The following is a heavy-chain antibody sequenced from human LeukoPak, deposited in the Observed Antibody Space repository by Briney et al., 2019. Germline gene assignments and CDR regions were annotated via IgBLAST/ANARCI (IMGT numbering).Heavy chain of an antibody. Sequence: QAGRSLRLSCAASGFTFSSYAMSWVRQAPGKGLEWVSAISGSGGSTYYADSVKGRFTISRDNSKNTLYLQMNSLRAEDTAVYYCAKDRVITMIVVVDAFDIWGQGTMVTVSS. J-gene: IGHJ3*02. D-gene: IGHD3-22*01. CDR2: ISGSGGST. V-gene: IGHV3-23*01. CDR3: AKDRVITMIVVVDAFDI. CDR1: GFTFSSYA.